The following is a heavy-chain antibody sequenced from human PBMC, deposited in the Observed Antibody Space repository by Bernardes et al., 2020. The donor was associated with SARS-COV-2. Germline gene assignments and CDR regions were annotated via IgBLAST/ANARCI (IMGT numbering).Heavy chain of an antibody. CDR3: AGDSVDIVVVPAARAYYYYGMDV. V-gene: IGHV3-48*02. CDR2: ISSSSSTI. J-gene: IGHJ6*02. D-gene: IGHD2-2*01. CDR1: GFTFSSYS. Sequence: GGSLRLSCAASGFTFSSYSMNWVRQAPGKGLEWVSYISSSSSTIYYTDSVKGRFTISRDNAKNSLYLQMNSLRDEDTAVYYCAGDSVDIVVVPAARAYYYYGMDVWGQGTTVTVSS.